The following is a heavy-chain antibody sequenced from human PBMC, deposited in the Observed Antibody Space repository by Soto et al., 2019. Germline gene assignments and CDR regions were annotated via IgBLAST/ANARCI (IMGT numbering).Heavy chain of an antibody. CDR2: ISYDGSNK. Sequence: GGSLRLSCAASGFTFSSYAMHWVRQAPGKGLEWVAVISYDGSNKYYADSVKGRFTISRDNSKNTLYLQMNSLRAEDTAVYYCARGAWTGAPNRGNYFDYWGQGTLVTVSS. V-gene: IGHV3-30-3*01. J-gene: IGHJ4*02. CDR1: GFTFSSYA. D-gene: IGHD7-27*01. CDR3: ARGAWTGAPNRGNYFDY.